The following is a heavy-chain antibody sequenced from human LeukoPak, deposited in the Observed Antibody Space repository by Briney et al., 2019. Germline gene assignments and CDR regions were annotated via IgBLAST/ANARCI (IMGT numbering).Heavy chain of an antibody. V-gene: IGHV3-48*01. CDR2: ISSSGATV. Sequence: GGSLSLSCAASGFTFTTYTMNWVRQATGKALECVSFISSSGATVYYADSVKGRFTISRDNAKNSLFLKMSSLRAEDTAVYCCARTYYYYSSGSNTDYWGQGTLVTVSS. J-gene: IGHJ4*02. D-gene: IGHD3-22*01. CDR3: ARTYYYYSSGSNTDY. CDR1: GFTFTTYT.